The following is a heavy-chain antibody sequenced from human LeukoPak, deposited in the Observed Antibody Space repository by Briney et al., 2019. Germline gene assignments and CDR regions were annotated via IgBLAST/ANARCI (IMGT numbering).Heavy chain of an antibody. J-gene: IGHJ4*02. V-gene: IGHV3-7*01. Sequence: GGSLRLSCAVSGFSFSAYWMSWVRQAPGRGLEGVANIKQDGSDKYFEASVKGRFTISRDNAKNSVYLQMTSPRAEDTAVYYCARGYWGLVFWGQGALVTVSS. D-gene: IGHD7-27*01. CDR1: GFSFSAYW. CDR3: ARGYWGLVF. CDR2: IKQDGSDK.